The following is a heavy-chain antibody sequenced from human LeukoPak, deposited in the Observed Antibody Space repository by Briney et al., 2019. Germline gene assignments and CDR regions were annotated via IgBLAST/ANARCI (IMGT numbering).Heavy chain of an antibody. CDR3: AKDEKQQLAI. J-gene: IGHJ6*04. CDR2: ISWDGGST. V-gene: IGHV3-43*01. Sequence: GGSLRLSCAASGFTFDDYTMHWVRQAPGKGLEWVSLISWDGGSTYYADSVKGRFTTSRDNSKNSLYLQMNSLRTEDTALYYCAKDEKQQLAIWGKGTTVTVSS. D-gene: IGHD6-13*01. CDR1: GFTFDDYT.